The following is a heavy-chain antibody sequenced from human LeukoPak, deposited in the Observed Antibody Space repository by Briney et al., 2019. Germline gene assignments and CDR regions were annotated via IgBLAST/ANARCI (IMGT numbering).Heavy chain of an antibody. CDR3: VKDIQVTY. CDR2: VSSSGANT. CDR1: GFGFNDSA. Sequence: PGGSLRLSCAASGFGFNDSAMTWVRQAPAKGLEWVSLVSSSGANTYYADSVKGRFTISRDNSKNTLFLQMNSLRAEDTAMYYCVKDIQVTYWGEGTLVTVSS. J-gene: IGHJ4*02. D-gene: IGHD4-23*01. V-gene: IGHV3-23*01.